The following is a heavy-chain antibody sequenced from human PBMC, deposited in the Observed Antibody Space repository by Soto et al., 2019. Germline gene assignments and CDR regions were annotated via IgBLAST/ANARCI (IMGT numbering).Heavy chain of an antibody. D-gene: IGHD6-19*01. CDR1: GDFLTTYC. J-gene: IGHJ4*02. CDR3: ARSPQYSSGWNGGFDY. CDR2: IFYGGHT. Sequence: TSETLSLTCDVSGDFLTTYCWNWIRQSPGKGLEWIGYIFYGGHTNYNPSLRGRATISVDTSKNQFSLKLSSVTAADTAVYYCARSPQYSSGWNGGFDYWGQGTLVTVSS. V-gene: IGHV4-59*01.